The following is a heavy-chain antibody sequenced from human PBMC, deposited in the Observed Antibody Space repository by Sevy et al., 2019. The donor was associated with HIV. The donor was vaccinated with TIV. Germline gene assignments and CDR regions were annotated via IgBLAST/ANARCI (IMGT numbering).Heavy chain of an antibody. CDR2: INQDGGEK. CDR1: RFTFSRYW. Sequence: GGSLRLSCAASRFTFSRYWMSWVRQAPGKGLEWVANINQDGGEKYHMDSVKGRFTISRDNAKNSLYLQMNSLRAEDSAVYFCARVSSIYYDRGYYYAMDVWGQGTTVTVSS. CDR3: ARVSSIYYDRGYYYAMDV. J-gene: IGHJ6*02. D-gene: IGHD3-22*01. V-gene: IGHV3-7*01.